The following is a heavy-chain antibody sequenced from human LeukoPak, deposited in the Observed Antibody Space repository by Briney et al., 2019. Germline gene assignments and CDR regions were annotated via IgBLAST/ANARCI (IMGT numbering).Heavy chain of an antibody. CDR2: ISWNSGSM. CDR1: GFTFDDYA. Sequence: GGSLRLSCAASGFTFDDYAMHWVRQAPGKGLEWVSGISWNSGSMGYADSVKGRFTISRDNAKNSLYLQMNSLRAEDTALYYCAEDQDYDILTGYSDAFDIWGQGTMVTVSS. D-gene: IGHD3-9*01. J-gene: IGHJ3*02. CDR3: AEDQDYDILTGYSDAFDI. V-gene: IGHV3-9*01.